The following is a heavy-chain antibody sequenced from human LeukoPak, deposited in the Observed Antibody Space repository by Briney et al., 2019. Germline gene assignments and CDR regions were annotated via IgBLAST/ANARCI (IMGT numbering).Heavy chain of an antibody. V-gene: IGHV3-21*01. CDR3: AREEGALY. D-gene: IGHD4/OR15-4a*01. CDR2: ISSSSSYI. J-gene: IGHJ4*02. Sequence: GGSLRLSCAASGFTFSSYSMNWVRQAPGKGLEWVSSISSSSSYIYYADSVKGRFTISRDNSRNTLYLQMNSLRAEDTAVYYCAREEGALYWGQGTLVTVSS. CDR1: GFTFSSYS.